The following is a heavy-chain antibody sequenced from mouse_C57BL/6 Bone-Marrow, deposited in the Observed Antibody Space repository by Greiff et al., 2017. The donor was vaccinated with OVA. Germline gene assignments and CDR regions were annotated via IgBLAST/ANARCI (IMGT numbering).Heavy chain of an antibody. Sequence: DVQLVESGGGLVKPGGSLKLSCAASGFTFSSYAMSWVRQTPEKRLEWVATISDGGSYTYYPDNVKGRFTISRDNAKNNLYLQMSHLKSEDTAMYYCAREITTVVANWYFDVWGTGTTVTVSS. CDR1: GFTFSSYA. D-gene: IGHD1-1*01. CDR3: AREITTVVANWYFDV. CDR2: ISDGGSYT. V-gene: IGHV5-4*01. J-gene: IGHJ1*03.